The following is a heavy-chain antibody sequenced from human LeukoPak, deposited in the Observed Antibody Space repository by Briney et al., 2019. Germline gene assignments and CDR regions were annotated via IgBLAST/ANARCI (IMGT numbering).Heavy chain of an antibody. Sequence: ASVKVSCKASGGTFSSYAISWVRQAPGQGLEWMGRIIPIFGTANYAQKFQGGVTITTDESTSTAYMELSSLRSEDTAVYYCARAIAYYDSSGYLRFGGFDYWGQGTLVTVSS. V-gene: IGHV1-69*05. J-gene: IGHJ4*02. CDR1: GGTFSSYA. CDR2: IIPIFGTA. CDR3: ARAIAYYDSSGYLRFGGFDY. D-gene: IGHD3-22*01.